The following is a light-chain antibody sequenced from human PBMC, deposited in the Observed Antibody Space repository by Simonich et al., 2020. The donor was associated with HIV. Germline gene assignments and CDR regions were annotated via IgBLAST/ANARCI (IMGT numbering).Light chain of an antibody. CDR2: EGS. Sequence: QSALPQPASVSGSPGQSITISCTGTGSVVGSYMFVSWYQQHSGKAPKRMVYEGSKRPSGVSNRFSGYKSGNTASLTISGLQAEDEADYYCCSYADSSTVFGGGTKLIVL. CDR3: CSYADSSTV. V-gene: IGLV2-23*01. J-gene: IGLJ2*01. CDR1: GSVVGSYMF.